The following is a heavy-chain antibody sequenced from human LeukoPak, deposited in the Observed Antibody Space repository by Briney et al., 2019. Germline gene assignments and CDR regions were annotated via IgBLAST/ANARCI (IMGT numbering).Heavy chain of an antibody. D-gene: IGHD3-10*01. CDR1: GFTVSSNY. J-gene: IGHJ4*02. CDR3: AREDFYGSPPY. V-gene: IGHV3-66*01. Sequence: PGGSLRLSCAASGFTVSSNYMSWVRQAPGKGLEWVSVIYSGGSTYYTDSVKGRFTISRDNSKNTLYLQMNSLRAEDTAVYYCAREDFYGSPPYWGQGTLVTVSS. CDR2: IYSGGST.